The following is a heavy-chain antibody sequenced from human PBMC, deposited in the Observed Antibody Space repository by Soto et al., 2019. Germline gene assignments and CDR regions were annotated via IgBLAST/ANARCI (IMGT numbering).Heavy chain of an antibody. D-gene: IGHD6-19*01. V-gene: IGHV4-59*08. CDR3: AREYSSGWHTWFDP. J-gene: IGHJ5*02. CDR1: GFSISSYY. CDR2: INNSGST. Sequence: SETLSLTCTFSGFSISSYYWSWIRQPPGKGLEWIGYINNSGSTKYNPNLKSRVTISVHTSKNQFSLKLSSVTAADTAVYSCAREYSSGWHTWFDPWGQGTLVTVSS.